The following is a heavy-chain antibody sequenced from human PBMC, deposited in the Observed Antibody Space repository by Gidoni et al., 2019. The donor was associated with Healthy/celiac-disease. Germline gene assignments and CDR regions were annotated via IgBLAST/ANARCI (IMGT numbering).Heavy chain of an antibody. CDR3: AREGGYSYGSDYYYYYMDV. D-gene: IGHD5-18*01. CDR1: GFPFRDYY. Sequence: QVQLVESGGGLVKPGGSLRLSCAASGFPFRDYYMSWIRQAPGKGLEWVSYISSSSSYTNYADSVKGRFTISRDNAKNSLYLQMNSLRAEDTAVYYCAREGGYSYGSDYYYYYMDVWGKGTTVTVSS. CDR2: ISSSSSYT. J-gene: IGHJ6*03. V-gene: IGHV3-11*06.